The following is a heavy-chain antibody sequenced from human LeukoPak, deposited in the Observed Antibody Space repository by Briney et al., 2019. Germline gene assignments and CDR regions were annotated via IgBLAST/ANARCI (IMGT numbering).Heavy chain of an antibody. CDR1: GFAFSSFA. CDR2: SNGGGNTT. D-gene: IGHD6-19*01. J-gene: IGHJ6*03. CDR3: TKELHVAVAVADYYYFYMDV. V-gene: IGHV3-23*01. Sequence: GRSLRLSCAASGFAFSSFAMGWVRQSPGKGLEWLPTSNGGGNTTFYADSVKGCLTISRDNSKNTSYLPMDSLRPDDTAIYYCTKELHVAVAVADYYYFYMDVWGRGTAVSVSS.